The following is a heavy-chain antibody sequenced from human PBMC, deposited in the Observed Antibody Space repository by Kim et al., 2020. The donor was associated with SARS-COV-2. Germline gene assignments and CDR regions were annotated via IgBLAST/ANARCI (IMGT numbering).Heavy chain of an antibody. J-gene: IGHJ5*01. CDR3: VTGHWLDF. Sequence: GGSLRLSCKVSEFTFGAYWMTWVRQAPGRGVEWVASINAEGTVTYYVDSVKGRFTISRDNADNSLYLQVSSLRAEDAAVYYCVTGHWLDFWGQGTLVTVSS. CDR2: INAEGTVT. CDR1: EFTFGAYW. V-gene: IGHV3-7*01.